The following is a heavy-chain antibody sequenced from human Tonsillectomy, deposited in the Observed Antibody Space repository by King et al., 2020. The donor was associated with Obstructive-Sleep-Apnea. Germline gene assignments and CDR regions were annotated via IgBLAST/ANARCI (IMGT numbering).Heavy chain of an antibody. CDR1: GFTFSSYA. Sequence: VQLVESGGGVVQPGRSLRLSCAASGFTFSSYAMHWVRQAPGKGLEGVAVLSYDVSNKYYAESVKGRFTIPRDNSKNTLYLQMNSLRAEDTAVYYCARVGITMVRGVIWYFDYWGQGTLVTVSS. CDR2: LSYDVSNK. V-gene: IGHV3-30*14. J-gene: IGHJ4*02. D-gene: IGHD3-10*01. CDR3: ARVGITMVRGVIWYFDY.